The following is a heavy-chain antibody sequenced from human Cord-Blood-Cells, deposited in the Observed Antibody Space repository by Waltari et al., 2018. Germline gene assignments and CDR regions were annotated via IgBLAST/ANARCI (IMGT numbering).Heavy chain of an antibody. V-gene: IGHV4-31*03. CDR2: IYYSVST. CDR1: GGSLSSGGYH. J-gene: IGHJ6*02. D-gene: IGHD1-26*01. CDR3: ARGPPEWEHYYGMDV. Sequence: QVHLQESGPGLVKPSQTLSLTCTVSGGSLSSGGYHWSWIRQHPGKGLEWIGYIYYSVSTYYNPSLKSRVTISVDTSKNQFSLKLSSVTAADTAVYYCARGPPEWEHYYGMDVWGQGTTVTVSS.